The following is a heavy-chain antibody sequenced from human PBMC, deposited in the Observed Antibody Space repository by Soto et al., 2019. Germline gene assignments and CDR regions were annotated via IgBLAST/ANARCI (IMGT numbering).Heavy chain of an antibody. D-gene: IGHD3-9*01. V-gene: IGHV3-23*03. CDR2: IFPGGST. J-gene: IGHJ4*02. CDR1: GFTFCTYT. Sequence: PGGSLRLSCATSGFTFCTYTINWVRPAPEKGLEWVAGIFPGGSTYYANSVKGRFTISRDHSQSSVFLQMSSLRDEDTAVYYCAKDRQPDGIWTFDLWGQGTLVTVSS. CDR3: AKDRQPDGIWTFDL.